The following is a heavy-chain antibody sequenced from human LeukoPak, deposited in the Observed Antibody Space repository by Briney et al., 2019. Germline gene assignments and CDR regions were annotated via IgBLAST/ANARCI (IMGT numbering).Heavy chain of an antibody. CDR3: AREEYCYDSSGYYYGNLGY. Sequence: SQTLSLTCTVSGGSISSGSYYWSWIRQPAGKGLEWIGRIYTSGSTNYNPSLKSRVTISVDTSKNQFSLKRSSVTAADTAVYYCAREEYCYDSSGYYYGNLGYWGQGTLVTVSS. J-gene: IGHJ4*02. CDR1: GGSISSGSYY. CDR2: IYTSGST. V-gene: IGHV4-61*02. D-gene: IGHD3-22*01.